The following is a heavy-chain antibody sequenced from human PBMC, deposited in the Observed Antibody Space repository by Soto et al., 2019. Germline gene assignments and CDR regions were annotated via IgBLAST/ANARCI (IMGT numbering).Heavy chain of an antibody. CDR3: AREGGSYVGSSGHQPNAFDI. CDR2: IIPFFGTA. V-gene: IGHV1-69*06. J-gene: IGHJ3*02. Sequence: QVQLVQSGAEVKKPGSSVKVSRKASGGTFSSYAISWVRQAPGQGLEWMGGIIPFFGTANYAQKFQGRVTITADKSTSTAYMELSSLRSEDTAVYYCAREGGSYVGSSGHQPNAFDIWGQGTMVTVSS. D-gene: IGHD1-26*01. CDR1: GGTFSSYA.